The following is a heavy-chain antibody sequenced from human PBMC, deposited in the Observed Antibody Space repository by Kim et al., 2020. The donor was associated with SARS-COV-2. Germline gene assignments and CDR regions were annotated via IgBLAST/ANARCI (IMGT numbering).Heavy chain of an antibody. CDR1: GGTFSSYA. J-gene: IGHJ6*02. CDR3: ARDGMPVGQSMDV. CDR2: IIPIFGTA. V-gene: IGHV1-69*13. Sequence: SVKVSCKASGGTFSSYAISWVRQAPGQGLEWMGGIIPIFGTANYAQKFQGRVTITADESTSTAYMELSSLRSEDTAVYYCARDGMPVGQSMDVWGQGTTVTVSS. D-gene: IGHD6-19*01.